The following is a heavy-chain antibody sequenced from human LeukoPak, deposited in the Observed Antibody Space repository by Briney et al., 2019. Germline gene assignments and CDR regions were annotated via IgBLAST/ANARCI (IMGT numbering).Heavy chain of an antibody. CDR2: IKSKTDGGTT. D-gene: IGHD6-19*01. J-gene: IGHJ4*02. Sequence: ETLSLTCAVYGGSFSGYYWSWIRQAPGKGLEWVGRIKSKTDGGTTGFAAPVKGRFTISREDSGNTLYLQMNSLKTEDTAVYYCTTEGRVAGTQHPFDYWGQGTLVTVSS. CDR1: GGSFSGYY. CDR3: TTEGRVAGTQHPFDY. V-gene: IGHV3-15*07.